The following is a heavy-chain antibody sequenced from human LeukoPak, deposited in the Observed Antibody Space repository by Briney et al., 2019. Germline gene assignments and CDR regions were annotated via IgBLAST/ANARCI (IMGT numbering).Heavy chain of an antibody. D-gene: IGHD6-13*01. CDR2: ISGSGGST. Sequence: GGSLRLSCAASGFTFSSYAMTWVRQAPGKGLEWVSAISGSGGSTYYADSVKGRFTISRDNSKNTLHLQMNSLRAEDTAVYFCAKDSDYSSSWYSPIDTFDIWGQGTMVTVSS. J-gene: IGHJ3*02. V-gene: IGHV3-23*01. CDR1: GFTFSSYA. CDR3: AKDSDYSSSWYSPIDTFDI.